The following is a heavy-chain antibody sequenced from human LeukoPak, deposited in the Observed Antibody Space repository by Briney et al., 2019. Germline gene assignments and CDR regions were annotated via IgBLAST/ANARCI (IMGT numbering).Heavy chain of an antibody. J-gene: IGHJ4*02. CDR1: GGSISSSSYY. CDR2: IYYSGST. D-gene: IGHD6-19*01. V-gene: IGHV4-39*07. Sequence: SETLSLTCTVSGGSISSSSYYWGWIRQPPGKGLEWIGSIYYSGSTYYNPSLKSRVTILVDTSKNQFSLKLSSVTAADTAVYYCARDRRVAVAGLDYWGQGTLVTVSS. CDR3: ARDRRVAVAGLDY.